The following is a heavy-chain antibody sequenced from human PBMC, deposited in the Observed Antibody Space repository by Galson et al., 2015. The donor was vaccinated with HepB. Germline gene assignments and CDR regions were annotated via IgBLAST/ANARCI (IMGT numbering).Heavy chain of an antibody. Sequence: SLRLSCAASGLTFSIFDMHWVRQAPGKGLEWVAVISSDGSKTSYGGSVKGRFTISRDNSTHTLELQMNSLRAEDTAVYFCARVVSTGTHRGYFDYWGQGTLVTVSS. CDR2: ISSDGSKT. CDR3: ARVVSTGTHRGYFDY. D-gene: IGHD1-1*01. V-gene: IGHV3-30*03. J-gene: IGHJ4*02. CDR1: GLTFSIFD.